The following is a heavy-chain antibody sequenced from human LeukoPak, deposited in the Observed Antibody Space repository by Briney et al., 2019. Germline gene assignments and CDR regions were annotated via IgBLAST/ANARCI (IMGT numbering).Heavy chain of an antibody. CDR2: IYYSGST. J-gene: IGHJ5*02. D-gene: IGHD6-13*01. CDR3: ARGHKLYSSSWYKDWFDP. CDR1: GGSINSTSNY. Sequence: PSETLSLTCTVSGGSINSTSNYWGWIRQPPGKGLEWIGSIYYSGSTYYNPSLKSRVTISVDTSKNQFSLKLSSVTAADTAVYYCARGHKLYSSSWYKDWFDPWGQGTLVTVSS. V-gene: IGHV4-39*07.